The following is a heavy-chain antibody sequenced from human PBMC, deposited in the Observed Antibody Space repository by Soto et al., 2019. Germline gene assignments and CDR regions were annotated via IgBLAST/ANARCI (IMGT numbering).Heavy chain of an antibody. J-gene: IGHJ6*02. CDR1: GYTFTGYY. D-gene: IGHD3-9*01. CDR2: INPNSGGT. CDR3: ARDRGDYDILTGYYYYYYGMDV. V-gene: IGHV1-2*04. Sequence: GASVKVSCKASGYTFTGYYMHWVRQAPGQGLEWMGWINPNSGGTNYAQKFQGWVTMTRDTSISTAYMELSRLRSDDTAVYYCARDRGDYDILTGYYYYYYGMDVWGQGTTVTVSS.